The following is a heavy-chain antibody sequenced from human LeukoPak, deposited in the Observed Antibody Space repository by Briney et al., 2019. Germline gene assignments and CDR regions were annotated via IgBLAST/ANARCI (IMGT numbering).Heavy chain of an antibody. J-gene: IGHJ5*02. CDR1: GGSLTSGGYY. Sequence: SETLSLTCTVSGGSLTSGGYYWSWIRQPPGKGLEWIGYMFQSGSTYYDPSLKSRVTISVDTSKNQFSLKLSSVTAADTAAYYCAREEYYDSSGYYYFWFDPWGQGTLVTVSS. V-gene: IGHV4-30-2*01. CDR2: MFQSGST. D-gene: IGHD3-22*01. CDR3: AREEYYDSSGYYYFWFDP.